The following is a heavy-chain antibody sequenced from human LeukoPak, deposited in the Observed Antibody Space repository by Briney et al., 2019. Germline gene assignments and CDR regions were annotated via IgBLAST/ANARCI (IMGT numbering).Heavy chain of an antibody. J-gene: IGHJ4*02. Sequence: PGGSLKLSCAASGFTFSSSAMHWVRQAPGKGLEWVALISNDGTNINYAGSVKGRFTISRDNSKNTLYLQMNSLRPEDTAVYYCARDLDRSYFDYWGQGTLVTISS. CDR2: ISNDGTNI. CDR3: ARDLDRSYFDY. V-gene: IGHV3-30-3*01. D-gene: IGHD3-22*01. CDR1: GFTFSSSA.